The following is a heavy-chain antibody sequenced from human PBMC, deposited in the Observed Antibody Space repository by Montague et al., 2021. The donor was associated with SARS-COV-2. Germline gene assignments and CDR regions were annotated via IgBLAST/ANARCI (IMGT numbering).Heavy chain of an antibody. J-gene: IGHJ4*02. CDR3: VRYSGWFYFDF. Sequence: CAISGDSVSSHSVAWSWIRQSPSLGLEWLGSTYYRSKWYSDYAPSVRGRLTVNPDASKNEFSLELNYVTPEDTAVYYCVRYSGWFYFDFWGQGTLVTVSS. D-gene: IGHD6-19*01. CDR1: GDSVSSHSVA. V-gene: IGHV6-1*01. CDR2: TYYRSKWYS.